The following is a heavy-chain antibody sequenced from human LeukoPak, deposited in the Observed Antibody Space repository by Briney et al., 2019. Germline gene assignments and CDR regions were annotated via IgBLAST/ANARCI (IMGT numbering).Heavy chain of an antibody. CDR3: AREGAAEAKNFDY. CDR2: INLNAVTT. Sequence: ASVKVSCKASGYTFANYYIHWMRQAPGQGLEWVGIINLNAVTTRYAQKFQGRITVTRDTSTSTVYMELSSLRSEDTAVYFCAREGAAEAKNFDYWGQGTLVIVSS. J-gene: IGHJ4*02. D-gene: IGHD6-25*01. V-gene: IGHV1-46*01. CDR1: GYTFANYY.